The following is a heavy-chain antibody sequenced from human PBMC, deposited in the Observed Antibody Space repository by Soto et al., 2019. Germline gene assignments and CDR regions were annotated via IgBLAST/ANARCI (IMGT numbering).Heavy chain of an antibody. J-gene: IGHJ4*02. Sequence: PGGSLRLSCAASGFTFISYAMSWVRQAPGKGLEWVSAISGSGGSTYYADSVKGRFTISRDNSKNTLYLQMNSLRAEDTAVYYCAKSLGVAMIVAIDYWGQGTLVTVSS. D-gene: IGHD3-22*01. V-gene: IGHV3-23*01. CDR1: GFTFISYA. CDR2: ISGSGGST. CDR3: AKSLGVAMIVAIDY.